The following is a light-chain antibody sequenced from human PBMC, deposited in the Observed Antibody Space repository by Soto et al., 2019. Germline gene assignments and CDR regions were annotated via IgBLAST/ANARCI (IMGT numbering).Light chain of an antibody. Sequence: QSALTQPRSVSGSPGQSVTISCTGTSSDVGAYNYVSWYQQHPGKAPKLMIYGVTQRPSGVPDRFSGSKSGNTASLTISGLQAEDEADYYCNSYINTTIPVFGGGTKVTVL. CDR3: NSYINTTIPV. J-gene: IGLJ3*02. CDR1: SSDVGAYNY. V-gene: IGLV2-11*01. CDR2: GVT.